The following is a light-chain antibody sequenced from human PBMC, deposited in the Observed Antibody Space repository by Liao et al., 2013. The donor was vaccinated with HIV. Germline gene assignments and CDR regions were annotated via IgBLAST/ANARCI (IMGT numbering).Light chain of an antibody. Sequence: SYELTQPAAVSVSPGQTATITCSGDKLGDKYPCWYQQRPGQSPVVVIYSDSDRPSGIPERFSGSNSGNTATLTISGTQAMDEADYYCQAWDSSPVVFGGGTKLTVL. V-gene: IGLV3-1*01. CDR2: SDS. J-gene: IGLJ2*01. CDR1: KLGDKY. CDR3: QAWDSSPVV.